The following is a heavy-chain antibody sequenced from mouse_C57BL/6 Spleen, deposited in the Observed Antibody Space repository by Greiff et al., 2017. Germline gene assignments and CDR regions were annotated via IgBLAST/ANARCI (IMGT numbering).Heavy chain of an antibody. D-gene: IGHD1-1*01. V-gene: IGHV5-17*01. CDR2: ISSGSSTI. CDR1: GFTFSDYG. CDR3: ASPALYYSGSSYDWFAY. Sequence: EVKLMESGGGLVKPGGSLKLSCAASGFTFSDYGMHWVRQAPEKGLEWVAYISSGSSTIYYADTVKGRFTISRDNAKNTLFLQMTSLRSENTAMYYCASPALYYSGSSYDWFAYWGQGTLVTVSA. J-gene: IGHJ3*01.